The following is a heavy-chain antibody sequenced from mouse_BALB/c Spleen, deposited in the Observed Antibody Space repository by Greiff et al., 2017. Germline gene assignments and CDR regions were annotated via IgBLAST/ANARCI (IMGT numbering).Heavy chain of an antibody. V-gene: IGHV1-18*01. Sequence: VQLKESGPELVKPGASVKIPCKASGYTFTDYNMDWVKQSHGKSLEWIGDINPNNGGTIYNQKFKGKATLTVDKSSSTAYMELRSLTSEDTAVYYCARWLRRDWYFDVWGAGTSVTVSS. CDR1: GYTFTDYN. D-gene: IGHD2-2*01. CDR3: ARWLRRDWYFDV. CDR2: INPNNGGT. J-gene: IGHJ1*01.